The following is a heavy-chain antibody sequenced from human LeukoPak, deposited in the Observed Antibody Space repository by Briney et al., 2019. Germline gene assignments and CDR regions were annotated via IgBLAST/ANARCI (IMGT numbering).Heavy chain of an antibody. CDR3: ARVKFPYVDYAGYFDY. V-gene: IGHV3-30*04. J-gene: IGHJ4*02. CDR1: ESTFSNYA. D-gene: IGHD4-17*01. CDR2: IIYDGSKQ. Sequence: GGSLRLSCVASESTFSNYAMHWVRQAPGQGLEWVAVIIYDGSKQYYGDSVKGRFTISRDSSKRTLYLHMNSLRPEDTAVYYCARVKFPYVDYAGYFDYWGQGTLVTVSS.